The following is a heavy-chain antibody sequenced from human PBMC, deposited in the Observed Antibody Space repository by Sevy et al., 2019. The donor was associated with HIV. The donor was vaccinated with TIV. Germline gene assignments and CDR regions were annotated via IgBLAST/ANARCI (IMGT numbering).Heavy chain of an antibody. Sequence: GGSLRLSCAASGFTFSTYWMTWVRQAPGRGLEWVANIKQDGTDKYYVDSVRGRFTISRDNGNNLLYLHMSSLGAEDTALYFCARALADWGSFHYSSWGRGTLVTVSS. CDR3: ARALADWGSFHYSS. CDR2: IKQDGTDK. CDR1: GFTFSTYW. J-gene: IGHJ4*02. V-gene: IGHV3-7*01. D-gene: IGHD3-16*01.